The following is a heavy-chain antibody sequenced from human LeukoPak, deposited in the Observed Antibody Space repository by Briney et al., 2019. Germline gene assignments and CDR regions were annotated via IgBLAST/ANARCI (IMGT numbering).Heavy chain of an antibody. CDR2: INSDGSST. J-gene: IGHJ4*02. Sequence: GGSLRLSCAASGFTFSSYWMHWVRQAPGKGLVWVSRINSDGSSTSYADSVKGRFTISRDNAKNSLFLQMNSLRAEGTAVYYCARDHCSSTSCFPSGTNYFDSWGQGTPVTVSS. CDR1: GFTFSSYW. V-gene: IGHV3-74*01. D-gene: IGHD2-2*01. CDR3: ARDHCSSTSCFPSGTNYFDS.